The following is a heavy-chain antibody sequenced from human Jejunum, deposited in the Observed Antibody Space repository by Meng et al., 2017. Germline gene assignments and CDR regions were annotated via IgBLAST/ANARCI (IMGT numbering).Heavy chain of an antibody. CDR3: VRRVGTTGHYYYGLDV. D-gene: IGHD2-21*02. CDR1: GFIFSNYA. Sequence: GESLKISCAASGFIFSNYAMNWVRQAPGKGLEWVSSISDNGGATYYADSVKGRFTISRDNSKNTLNLQMNSLRAEDTAVYYCVRRVGTTGHYYYGLDVWGQGTTVTVSS. J-gene: IGHJ6*02. V-gene: IGHV3-23*01. CDR2: ISDNGGAT.